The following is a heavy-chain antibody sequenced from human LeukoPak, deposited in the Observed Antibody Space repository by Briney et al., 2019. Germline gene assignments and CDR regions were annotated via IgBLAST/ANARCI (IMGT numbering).Heavy chain of an antibody. D-gene: IGHD6-13*01. CDR3: GGGGKVEQLVLAR. CDR1: GFSVSSNF. V-gene: IGHV3-53*01. J-gene: IGHJ4*02. CDR2: IYDGGST. Sequence: HPGGSLRLSCAASGFSVSSNFMSWARQAPGKGLEWVSIIYDGGSTYYADSVKGRFTISRDNAKNTLYLQMNSLRAEDTGVYYCGGGGKVEQLVLARWGQGSLVTVSS.